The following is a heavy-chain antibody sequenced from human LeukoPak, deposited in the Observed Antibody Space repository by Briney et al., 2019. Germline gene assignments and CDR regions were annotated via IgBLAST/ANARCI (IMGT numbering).Heavy chain of an antibody. CDR1: GYTFSGYE. V-gene: IGHV1-8*01. D-gene: IGHD6-13*01. CDR3: ARGLSSWLHY. J-gene: IGHJ4*02. Sequence: ASVKVSCKASGYTFSGYEINWVRQATGQGLEWMGWVNPNSGNTAYAQKFQGRVTMTGDTSISTAYMELSSLESDDTAVYYCARGLSSWLHYWGQGTLVTVSS. CDR2: VNPNSGNT.